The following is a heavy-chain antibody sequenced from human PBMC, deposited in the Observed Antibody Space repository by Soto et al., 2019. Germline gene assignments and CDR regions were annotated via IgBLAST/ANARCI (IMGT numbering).Heavy chain of an antibody. D-gene: IGHD3-10*01. CDR1: GFTFSSYW. V-gene: IGHV3-74*01. CDR3: TRSDYSGSGSYIYYYGMDV. Sequence: EVQLVESGGGLVQPGGSLRRSCAASGFTFSSYWMHWVRQAPGKGLVWVSRISNDGSSPSYADSVKGRFTISRDNAKNTLYLQMNSLRAEDTAVYYCTRSDYSGSGSYIYYYGMDVWGPGTTLTVSS. CDR2: ISNDGSSP. J-gene: IGHJ6*02.